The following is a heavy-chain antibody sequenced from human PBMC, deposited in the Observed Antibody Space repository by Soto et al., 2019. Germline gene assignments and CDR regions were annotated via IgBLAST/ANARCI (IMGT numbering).Heavy chain of an antibody. J-gene: IGHJ3*02. CDR2: ISYDGSNK. CDR3: AKTRGIVVVRDAFDI. V-gene: IGHV3-30*18. CDR1: GFTFSSYG. D-gene: IGHD3-22*01. Sequence: GGSLRLSCAASGFTFSSYGMHWVRQAPGKGLEWVAVISYDGSNKYYADSVKGRFTISRDNSKNTLYLQMNSLRAEDTAVYYCAKTRGIVVVRDAFDIWGQGTMVTVSS.